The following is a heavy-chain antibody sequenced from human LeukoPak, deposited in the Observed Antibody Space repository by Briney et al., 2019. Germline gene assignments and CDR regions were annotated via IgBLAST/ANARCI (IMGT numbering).Heavy chain of an antibody. D-gene: IGHD3-22*01. CDR3: ARERRLYYYDSSGYYYFDY. J-gene: IGHJ4*02. Sequence: PGGSLRLSCAASGFTFSSYAMSWVRQAPGKGLEWVSSISGSGGSTYYADSVKGRFTISRDNSKNTLYLQMNSLRAEDTAVYYCARERRLYYYDSSGYYYFDYWGQGTLVTVSS. CDR2: ISGSGGST. V-gene: IGHV3-23*01. CDR1: GFTFSSYA.